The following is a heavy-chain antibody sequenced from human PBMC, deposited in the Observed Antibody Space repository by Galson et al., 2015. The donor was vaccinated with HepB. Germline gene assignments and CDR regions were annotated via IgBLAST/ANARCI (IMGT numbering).Heavy chain of an antibody. CDR2: INPNSGGT. CDR1: GYTFTGYH. D-gene: IGHD3-16*02. J-gene: IGHJ4*02. V-gene: IGHV1-2*06. CDR3: ARGPIYDYIWGSYRSPEDYFDY. Sequence: SVKVSCKASGYTFTGYHMHWVRQAPGQGLEWMGRINPNSGGTNYAQKFQGRVTMTRDTSISTAYMELSRLRSDDTAVYYCARGPIYDYIWGSYRSPEDYFDYWGQGTLVTVSS.